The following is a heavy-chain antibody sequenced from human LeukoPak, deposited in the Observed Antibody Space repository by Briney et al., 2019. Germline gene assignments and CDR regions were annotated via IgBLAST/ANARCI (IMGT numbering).Heavy chain of an antibody. D-gene: IGHD6-19*01. J-gene: IGHJ4*01. CDR3: ARYRIAVAGTAN. V-gene: IGHV4-39*01. Sequence: PSETLSLTCTVSGGSISSSSYYWGWIRQPPGKGLEWIGSIYYSGSTYYNPSLKSRVTISVDTSKNQFSLKLSSVTAADTAVYYCARYRIAVAGTANWGHGTLVTVSS. CDR1: GGSISSSSYY. CDR2: IYYSGST.